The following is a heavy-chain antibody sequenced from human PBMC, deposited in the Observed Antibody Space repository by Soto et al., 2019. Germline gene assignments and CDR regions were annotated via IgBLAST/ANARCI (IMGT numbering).Heavy chain of an antibody. CDR3: ARYSSGWYDAFDI. J-gene: IGHJ3*02. V-gene: IGHV4-31*03. CDR2: IYYSGST. Sequence: TLSLTCTFSGGSISSGGSYWIWIRQHPGKGLEWIGYIYYSGSTYYNPSLKSRVTISVDTSKNQFSLKLSSVTAADTAVYYCARYSSGWYDAFDIWGQGTMVTVSS. CDR1: GGSISSGGSY. D-gene: IGHD6-19*01.